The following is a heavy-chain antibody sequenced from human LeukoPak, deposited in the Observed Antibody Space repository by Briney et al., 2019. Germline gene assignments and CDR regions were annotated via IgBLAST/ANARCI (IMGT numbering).Heavy chain of an antibody. CDR1: GFTFSSYA. Sequence: GGSLRLSCAASGFTFSSYAMSWVRQAPGKGLAWVSAISGSGGITYYADSVKGRFTISRDNSKNTLYLQMNSLRAEDTAVYYCAKGRDGNSDAFDIWGQGTMVTVSS. V-gene: IGHV3-23*01. D-gene: IGHD5-24*01. J-gene: IGHJ3*02. CDR3: AKGRDGNSDAFDI. CDR2: ISGSGGIT.